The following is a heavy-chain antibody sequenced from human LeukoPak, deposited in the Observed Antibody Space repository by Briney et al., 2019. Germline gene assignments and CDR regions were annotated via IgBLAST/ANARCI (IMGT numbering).Heavy chain of an antibody. J-gene: IGHJ4*02. CDR3: AKDLNWPRSEY. D-gene: IGHD1-20*01. CDR1: GFPFSTTA. Sequence: GGSLRLSCAASGFPFSTTAMTWVRQAPGKGLEWVSGISNSGGSTDYADSVKGRFTISRDNSKNTLSLQMNSLRAEDTAVYYCAKDLNWPRSEYWGQGTLVTVSS. CDR2: ISNSGGST. V-gene: IGHV3-23*01.